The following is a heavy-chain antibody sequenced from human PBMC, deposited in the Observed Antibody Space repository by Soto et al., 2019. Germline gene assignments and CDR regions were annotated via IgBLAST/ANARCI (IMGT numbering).Heavy chain of an antibody. CDR1: GGSISSYY. V-gene: IGHV4-59*01. CDR2: IYYSGST. Sequence: SETLSLTCTVSGGSISSYYWSWIRQPPGKGLEWIGYIYYSGSTNYNPSLKSRVTISVDTSKNQFSLKLSSVTAADTAVYYCARVSVPAAMDYWGQGTLVTVSS. CDR3: ARVSVPAAMDY. D-gene: IGHD2-2*01. J-gene: IGHJ4*02.